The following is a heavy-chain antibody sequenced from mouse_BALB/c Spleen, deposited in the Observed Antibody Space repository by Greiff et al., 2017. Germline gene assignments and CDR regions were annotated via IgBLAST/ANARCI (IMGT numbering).Heavy chain of an antibody. V-gene: IGHV5-6*01. CDR1: GFTFSSYG. Sequence: EVQLVESGGDLVKPGGSLKLSCAASGFTFSSYGMSWVRQTPDKRLEWVATISSGGSYTYYPDSVKGRFTISSDNAKNTLYLQMSSLKSEDTAMYYCARDGTYFDYWGQGATLTVSS. CDR3: ARDGTYFDY. J-gene: IGHJ2*01. D-gene: IGHD2-1*01. CDR2: ISSGGSYT.